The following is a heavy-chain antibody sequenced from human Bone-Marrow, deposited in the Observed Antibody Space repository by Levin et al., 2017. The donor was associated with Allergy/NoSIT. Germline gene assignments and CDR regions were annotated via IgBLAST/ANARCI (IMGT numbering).Heavy chain of an antibody. CDR3: AKALRPYGDYGGGNDY. J-gene: IGHJ4*02. CDR1: EFTFSSYG. CDR2: ISDDGSNK. D-gene: IGHD4-17*01. V-gene: IGHV3-30*18. Sequence: GESLKISCATSEFTFSSYGMHWVRQAPGKGLEWVAVISDDGSNKYYADSVKGRFTISRDNSKNTLYLQMNSLGAEDTAVYYCAKALRPYGDYGGGNDYWGQGTLVTVSS.